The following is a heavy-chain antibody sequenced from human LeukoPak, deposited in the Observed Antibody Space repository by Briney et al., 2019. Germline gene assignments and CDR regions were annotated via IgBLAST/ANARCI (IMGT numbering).Heavy chain of an antibody. D-gene: IGHD3-22*01. CDR3: ARARYYYDSSGNPHDAFDI. Sequence: SETLSLTCAVYGGSFSGYYWSWIRQPPGKGLEWIGEINHSGSTNYNPSLKSRVTISVDTSKNQFSLKLSSVTAADTAVYYCARARYYYDSSGNPHDAFDIWGQGTMVTVSS. CDR2: INHSGST. CDR1: GGSFSGYY. V-gene: IGHV4-34*01. J-gene: IGHJ3*02.